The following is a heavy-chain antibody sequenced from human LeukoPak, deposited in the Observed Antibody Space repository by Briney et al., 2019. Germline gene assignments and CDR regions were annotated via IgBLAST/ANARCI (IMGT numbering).Heavy chain of an antibody. CDR1: RFRFSTFP. CDR2: ISAGGETT. D-gene: IGHD1-1*01. Sequence: QPGRSLRLSCAASRFRFSTFPMGWVRQAPGKGLEWVSGISAGGETTFYADSVRGRLTISRDNSKNTLHLQMNSLRADDTAVYYCAKSLLTTATGTGRAFDIWGQGTMVTVSS. CDR3: AKSLLTTATGTGRAFDI. V-gene: IGHV3-23*01. J-gene: IGHJ3*02.